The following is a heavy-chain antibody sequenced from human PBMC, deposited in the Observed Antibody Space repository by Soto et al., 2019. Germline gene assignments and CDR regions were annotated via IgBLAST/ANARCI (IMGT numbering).Heavy chain of an antibody. CDR2: IYDGGTT. D-gene: IGHD7-27*01. Sequence: SQTQRLTWTVSGGSINNSAYCLSWIRQSPDKGLEWIGHIYDGGTTYSSPSLKGRVTISADTSETQFSLKLSSVSAADTAVYYCARGPSGDKIDYWGQGIQVTVSS. V-gene: IGHV4-30-4*01. J-gene: IGHJ4*02. CDR1: GGSINNSAYC. CDR3: ARGPSGDKIDY.